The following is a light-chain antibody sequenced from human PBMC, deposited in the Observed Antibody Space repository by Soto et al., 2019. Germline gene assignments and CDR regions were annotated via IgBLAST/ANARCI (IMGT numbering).Light chain of an antibody. CDR3: QQRNNWPPLT. J-gene: IGKJ5*01. CDR1: RSVRRY. Sequence: EIVLTQSPATLSLSPGERATLSCRASRSVRRYLAWYQQKPGQAPRLLIYDASTRATGIPARFSGSGSETDFTLTITRLEPEDFAVYYCQQRNNWPPLTFGQGTRMEIK. V-gene: IGKV3-11*01. CDR2: DAS.